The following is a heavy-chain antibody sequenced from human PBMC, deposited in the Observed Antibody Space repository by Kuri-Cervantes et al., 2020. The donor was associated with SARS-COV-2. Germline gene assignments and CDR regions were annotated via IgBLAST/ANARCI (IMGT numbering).Heavy chain of an antibody. D-gene: IGHD1-26*01. CDR1: GFTFSDYY. V-gene: IGHV3-11*04. CDR3: ARASLQEYSGSYFHYFDY. Sequence: GESLKFSCAASGFTFSDYYMSWIRQAPGKGLEWVSYISSSSSTIYYADSVKGRFTISRDNAKNSLYLQMNSLRAEDTAVYYCARASLQEYSGSYFHYFDYWGQGTLVTVSS. J-gene: IGHJ4*02. CDR2: ISSSSSTI.